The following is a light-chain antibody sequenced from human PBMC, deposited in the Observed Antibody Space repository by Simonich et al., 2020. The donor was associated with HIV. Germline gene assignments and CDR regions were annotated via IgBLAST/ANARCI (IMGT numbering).Light chain of an antibody. CDR2: WAS. J-gene: IGKJ4*01. V-gene: IGKV4-1*01. Sequence: DIVMTQSPDSLAVSLGERATINFKSSQSFLYISNNKNYLAWYQQKPGQPPKLLIYWASTRESGVPDRFSGSGSGTDFTLTISSLQAEDVAVYYCQQYYSTPLTFGGGTKVEIK. CDR1: QSFLYISNNKNY. CDR3: QQYYSTPLT.